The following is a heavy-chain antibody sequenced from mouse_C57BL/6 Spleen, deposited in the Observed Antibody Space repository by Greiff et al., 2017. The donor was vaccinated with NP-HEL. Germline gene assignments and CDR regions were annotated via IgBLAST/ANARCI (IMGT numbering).Heavy chain of an antibody. V-gene: IGHV1-74*01. J-gene: IGHJ3*01. D-gene: IGHD1-1*01. CDR3: AALLRYGSWLAY. CDR2: IHPSDSDT. CDR1: GYTFTSYW. Sequence: VQLQQPGAELVKPGASVKVSCKASGYTFTSYWMHWVKQRPGQGLEWIGRIHPSDSDTNYNQKFKGKATLTVDKSSSTAYMQLSSLTSEDSAVYYCAALLRYGSWLAYWGQGTLVTVSA.